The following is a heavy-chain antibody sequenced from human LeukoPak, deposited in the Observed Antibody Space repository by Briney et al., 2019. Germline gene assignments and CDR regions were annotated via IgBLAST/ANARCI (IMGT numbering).Heavy chain of an antibody. Sequence: GGSLRLSCAASGFTLSSYGMHWVRQAPGKGLEWVAFIRYDGSNKYYADSVKGRFTISRDNSKNTLYLQMNSLRAEDTAVYYCAGDGTSSSWVAYNWFDPWGQGTLVTVSS. J-gene: IGHJ5*02. CDR2: IRYDGSNK. D-gene: IGHD6-13*01. CDR1: GFTLSSYG. V-gene: IGHV3-30*02. CDR3: AGDGTSSSWVAYNWFDP.